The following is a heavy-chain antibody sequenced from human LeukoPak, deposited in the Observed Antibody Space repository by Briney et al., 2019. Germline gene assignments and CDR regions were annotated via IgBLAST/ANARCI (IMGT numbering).Heavy chain of an antibody. CDR3: ATGLFHFDY. D-gene: IGHD2-21*01. CDR1: GFTFSSYW. J-gene: IGHJ4*02. CDR2: IEDDGSEK. Sequence: GGSLGLSCTTSGFTFSSYWMSWVRQAPGKGLERVANIEDDGSEKYYVDSVKGRFTISRDNAKSSLYLQMNSLRAEDTAVYYCATGLFHFDYWGQGTLVTVSS. V-gene: IGHV3-7*01.